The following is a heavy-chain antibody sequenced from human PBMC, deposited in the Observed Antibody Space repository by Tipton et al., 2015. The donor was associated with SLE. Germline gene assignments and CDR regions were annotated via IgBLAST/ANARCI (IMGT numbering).Heavy chain of an antibody. Sequence: TLSLTCSVSGGSISTYYWSWIRQPPGKGLEWIGYVHHSGSTNYNPSLKSRVTISVDTSKNQFSLNLSSVTAADTAMYYCAGLGGSWGQGTLVTVSS. J-gene: IGHJ4*02. CDR3: AGLGGS. V-gene: IGHV4-59*08. CDR1: GGSISTYY. CDR2: VHHSGST.